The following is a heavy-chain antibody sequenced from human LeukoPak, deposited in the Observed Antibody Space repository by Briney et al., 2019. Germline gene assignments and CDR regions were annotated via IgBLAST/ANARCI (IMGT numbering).Heavy chain of an antibody. Sequence: GGSLRLSCAASGFTFSSYAMHWVRQAPGKGLEWVAVISYDGSNKYYADSVKGRFTISRDNSKNTLYLQMNSLRAEDTAVYYCARNPFKSGGSHFDYWGQGARVTVSS. CDR2: ISYDGSNK. J-gene: IGHJ4*02. V-gene: IGHV3-30-3*01. D-gene: IGHD2-15*01. CDR1: GFTFSSYA. CDR3: ARNPFKSGGSHFDY.